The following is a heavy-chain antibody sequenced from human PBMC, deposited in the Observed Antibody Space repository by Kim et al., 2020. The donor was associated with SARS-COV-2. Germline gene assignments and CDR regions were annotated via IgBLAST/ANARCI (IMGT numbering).Heavy chain of an antibody. CDR2: ISSSGYSP. V-gene: IGHV3-48*03. CDR3: AREIYGDFGEYYFDL. D-gene: IGHD4-17*01. CDR1: GFRHTDYD. Sequence: GGSLRLSCATSGFRHTDYDMNWVRQAPGRGLEWVSYISSSGYSPYYADSVRGRFTISRDGATNLLILQMDSLRVEDTAVYYCAREIYGDFGEYYFDLWGQGPLYTVSS. J-gene: IGHJ4*02.